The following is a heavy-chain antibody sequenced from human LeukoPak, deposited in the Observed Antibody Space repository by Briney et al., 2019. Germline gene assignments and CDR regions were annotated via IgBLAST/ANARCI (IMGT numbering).Heavy chain of an antibody. V-gene: IGHV4-59*01. Sequence: NPSETLSLTCTVSSGSISSYYWSWIRQPPGMGLEWIGYIYYSGGTNYNPPLKSRVTISVDTSKNQFSLKLSSVTAADTAVYYCARYSDNWFDPWGQGTLVTVSS. CDR3: ARYSDNWFDP. J-gene: IGHJ5*02. D-gene: IGHD6-13*01. CDR1: SGSISSYY. CDR2: IYYSGGT.